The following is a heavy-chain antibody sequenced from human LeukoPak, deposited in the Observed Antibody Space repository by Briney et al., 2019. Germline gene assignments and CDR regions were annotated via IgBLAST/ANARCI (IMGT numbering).Heavy chain of an antibody. D-gene: IGHD3-10*01. CDR1: GFTFSSYS. J-gene: IGHJ4*02. V-gene: IGHV3-48*02. CDR3: ARDRKDYYGSGSFLIFDY. CDR2: ISSSSSTI. Sequence: GGSLRLSCAAPGFTFSSYSMNWVRQAPGKGLEWVSYISSSSSTIYYADSVKGRFTISRDNAKNSLYLQMNSLRDEDTAVYYCARDRKDYYGSGSFLIFDYWGQGTLVTVSS.